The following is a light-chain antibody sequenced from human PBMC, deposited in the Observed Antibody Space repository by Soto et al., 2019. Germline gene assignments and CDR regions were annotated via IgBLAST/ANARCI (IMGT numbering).Light chain of an antibody. V-gene: IGKV3-20*01. CDR2: GAS. CDR3: QQYCQQYGSSPPSWT. CDR1: QTVSSSY. Sequence: ETVLTQSPGTLSLSPGERATLSCRASQTVSSSYLAWYQQKPGQAPRLLIYGASSRATGLPDRFSGSGSGTDFTLTISRLEPEDFAVYYCQQYCQQYGSSPPSWTFGQGTRVEIK. J-gene: IGKJ1*01.